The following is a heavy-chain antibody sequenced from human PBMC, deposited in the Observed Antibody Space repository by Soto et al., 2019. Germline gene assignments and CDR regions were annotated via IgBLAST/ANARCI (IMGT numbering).Heavy chain of an antibody. Sequence: QMQLVQSGPEVKKPGTSVKVSCKASGFTFTSSAVQWVRQARGQRLEWIGWIVVGSGNTNYAQKFQERVTITREMSTSKAYMELSSLRSEDTAVYYCVHLPPPPDIVVVPAAIIHFDYWGQGTLVTVSS. CDR1: GFTFTSSA. CDR3: VHLPPPPDIVVVPAAIIHFDY. J-gene: IGHJ4*02. V-gene: IGHV1-58*01. D-gene: IGHD2-2*01. CDR2: IVVGSGNT.